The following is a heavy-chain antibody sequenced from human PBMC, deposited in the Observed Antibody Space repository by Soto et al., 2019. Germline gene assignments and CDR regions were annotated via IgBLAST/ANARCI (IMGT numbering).Heavy chain of an antibody. CDR2: IYYSGST. J-gene: IGHJ3*02. V-gene: IGHV4-39*01. CDR1: GGSISSSSYY. D-gene: IGHD3-3*01. CDR3: ASEYYDFWSGYYYQKSFDI. Sequence: PSETLSLTCTVSGGSISSSSYYWGWIRQPPGKGLEWIGSIYYSGSTYYNPSLKSRVTISVDTSKNQFSLKLSSVTAADTAVYYCASEYYDFWSGYYYQKSFDIWGQGTMVTVSS.